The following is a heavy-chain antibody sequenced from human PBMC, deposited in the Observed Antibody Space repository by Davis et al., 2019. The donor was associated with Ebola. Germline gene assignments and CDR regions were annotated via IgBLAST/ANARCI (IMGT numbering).Heavy chain of an antibody. V-gene: IGHV3-21*01. CDR1: GFTFSAHS. J-gene: IGHJ6*02. CDR3: AKDVSAGYTYGRFYYGMDV. D-gene: IGHD5-18*01. CDR2: ISSRSSYI. Sequence: GGSLRLSCAASGFTFSAHSMNWVRQAPGKGLEWVSFISSRSSYIYYADSLKGRFTVSRDNAGNSLFLQMNSLRVEDTAIYYCAKDVSAGYTYGRFYYGMDVWGQGTTVTVSS.